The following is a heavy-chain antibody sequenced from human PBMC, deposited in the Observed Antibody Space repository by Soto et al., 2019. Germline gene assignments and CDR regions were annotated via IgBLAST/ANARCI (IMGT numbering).Heavy chain of an antibody. J-gene: IGHJ6*02. CDR3: ARDLAQSIAARPRYYYGMDV. CDR2: IIPILGIA. Sequence: GASVKVSCKASGGTFSSYTISWVRQAPGQGLEWMGRIIPILGIANYAQKFQGRVTITADKSTSTAYMELSSLRDEDTAVYYCARDLAQSIAARPRYYYGMDVWGQGTTVTVSS. V-gene: IGHV1-69*04. D-gene: IGHD6-6*01. CDR1: GGTFSSYT.